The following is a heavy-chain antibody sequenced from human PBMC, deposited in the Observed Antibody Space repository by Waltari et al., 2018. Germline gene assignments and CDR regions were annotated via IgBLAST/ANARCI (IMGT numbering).Heavy chain of an antibody. CDR2: ITGRGGGS. CDR1: GFSLSNYA. V-gene: IGHV3-23*01. J-gene: IGHJ4*02. D-gene: IGHD3-10*01. CDR3: AKDYYYAPLYFDH. Sequence: EVQLLESGGGLVKPGGSLRLSGVVSGFSLSNYAMSWFRQAPGKGLEWVSAITGRGGGSLYADSVKGRFTISRDLSKNTLYLQINSLRAEDTATYFCAKDYYYAPLYFDHWGQGTLLIVSS.